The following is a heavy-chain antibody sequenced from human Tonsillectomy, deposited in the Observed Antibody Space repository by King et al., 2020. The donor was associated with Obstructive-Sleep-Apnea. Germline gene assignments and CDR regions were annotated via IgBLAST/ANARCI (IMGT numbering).Heavy chain of an antibody. Sequence: VQLVESGGGLVKPGGSLRLACAAAGFTLSDYYMSWSRQAPGEGLEWIAYISIRGSTIYYADSVKVRFTISRDNAKNSMYLQMNSLRAEDTAVYYCARHMVRGANNYWGQGTLVTVSS. J-gene: IGHJ4*02. CDR2: ISIRGSTI. CDR3: ARHMVRGANNY. D-gene: IGHD3-10*01. CDR1: GFTLSDYY. V-gene: IGHV3-11*01.